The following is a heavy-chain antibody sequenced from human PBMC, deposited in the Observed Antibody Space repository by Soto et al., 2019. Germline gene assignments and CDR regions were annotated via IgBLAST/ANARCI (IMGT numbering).Heavy chain of an antibody. Sequence: GESLKISCKGSGYSFTSYWIGWVRQMPGKGLERMGIIYPGDSDARYSPSFAGQVTISVDKSITTAYLHWSSLEASDSAVYYCARQGDMAATPADAFDIWGQATLVTVS. D-gene: IGHD6-19*01. CDR2: IYPGDSDA. CDR3: ARQGDMAATPADAFDI. CDR1: GYSFTSYW. V-gene: IGHV5-51*01. J-gene: IGHJ3*02.